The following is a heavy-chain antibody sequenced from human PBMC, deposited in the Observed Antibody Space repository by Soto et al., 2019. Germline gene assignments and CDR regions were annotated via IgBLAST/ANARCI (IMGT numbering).Heavy chain of an antibody. J-gene: IGHJ4*02. CDR3: ARGGPRVATIGYFDY. CDR2: IYYSGST. D-gene: IGHD5-12*01. CDR1: GGSISSYY. V-gene: IGHV4-59*01. Sequence: SETLSLTCTVSGGSISSYYWSWIRQPPGNGLEWIGYIYYSGSTNYNPSLKSRVTISVDTSKNQFSLKLSSVTAADTAVYYCARGGPRVATIGYFDYWGQGTLVTVSS.